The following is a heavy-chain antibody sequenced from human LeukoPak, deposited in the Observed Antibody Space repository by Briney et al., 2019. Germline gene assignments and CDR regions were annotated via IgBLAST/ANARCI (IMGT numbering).Heavy chain of an antibody. CDR3: ARDRRGVRQLASRYFDL. J-gene: IGHJ2*01. CDR1: GFTFSSYA. Sequence: PGGSLRLSCAASGFTFSSYAMSWVRQAPGKGLEWVSAISGSGSSTYYADSVKGRSTISRDNSKNTLYLQIHSLRAEDTAVYYCARDRRGVRQLASRYFDLWGRGTLVTVSS. D-gene: IGHD6-6*01. CDR2: ISGSGSST. V-gene: IGHV3-23*01.